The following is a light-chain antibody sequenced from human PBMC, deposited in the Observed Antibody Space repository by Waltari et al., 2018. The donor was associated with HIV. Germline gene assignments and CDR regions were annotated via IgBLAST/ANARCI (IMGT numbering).Light chain of an antibody. Sequence: HSVLAQPPSVSGAPGQRVTISCAGSNSNIGAGWDVHWYQQFPGTAPKLLIFRDTNRPSGVPDRFSASKSGPSASLAITGLQAEDEADYFCQSYDNSLSRWVFGGGTKLTVL. CDR2: RDT. CDR1: NSNIGAGWD. V-gene: IGLV1-40*01. J-gene: IGLJ3*02. CDR3: QSYDNSLSRWV.